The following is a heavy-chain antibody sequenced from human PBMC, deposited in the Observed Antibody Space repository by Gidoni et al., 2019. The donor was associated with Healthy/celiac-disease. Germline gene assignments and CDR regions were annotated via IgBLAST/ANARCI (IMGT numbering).Heavy chain of an antibody. CDR1: GFTFSSYS. V-gene: IGHV3-48*01. J-gene: IGHJ5*02. D-gene: IGHD3-3*01. CDR2: ISSSSSTI. Sequence: CPASGFTFSSYSMNWVRQAPGKGLEWVSYISSSSSTIYYADSVKGRFTISRDNAKNSLYLQMNSLRAEDTAVYYCARDVSGYDFDPWGQGTLVTVSS. CDR3: ARDVSGYDFDP.